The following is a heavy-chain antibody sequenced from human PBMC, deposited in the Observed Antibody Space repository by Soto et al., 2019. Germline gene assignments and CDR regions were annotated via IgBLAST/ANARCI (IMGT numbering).Heavy chain of an antibody. CDR1: GDSVSSRFW. Sequence: SETLSLTCAVSGDSVSSRFWWSWVRQSPGKGLEWIGEIYHSGSANYNPSLKSRVTMSVDNSKNQFSLKLNSVTAADTAVYYCARYNAASGNYYFDYWGQGTLVTVSS. J-gene: IGHJ4*02. V-gene: IGHV4-4*02. CDR2: IYHSGSA. CDR3: ARYNAASGNYYFDY. D-gene: IGHD6-13*01.